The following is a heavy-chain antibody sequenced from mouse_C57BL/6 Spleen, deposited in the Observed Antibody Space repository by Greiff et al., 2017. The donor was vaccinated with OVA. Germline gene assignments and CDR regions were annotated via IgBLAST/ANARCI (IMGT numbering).Heavy chain of an antibody. D-gene: IGHD4-1*02. CDR2: IWSGGST. V-gene: IGHV2-2*01. CDR1: GFSLTSYG. J-gene: IGHJ4*01. Sequence: VKLVESGPGLVQPSQSLSITCTVSGFSLTSYGVHWVRQSPGKGLEWLGVIWSGGSTDYNAAFISRLSISKDNSKSQVFYKMNSLQADDTAIYYCASPTGTGGYAMDYWGQGTSVTVSS. CDR3: ASPTGTGGYAMDY.